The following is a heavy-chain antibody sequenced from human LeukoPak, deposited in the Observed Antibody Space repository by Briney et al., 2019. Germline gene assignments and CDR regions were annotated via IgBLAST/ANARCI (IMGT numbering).Heavy chain of an antibody. CDR1: GYTFTSYY. CDR2: INPSGGSA. V-gene: IGHV1-46*01. Sequence: ASVKVSCKASGYTFTSYYMHWVRQAPGQGLEWMGIINPSGGSASYAQKFQGRVTMTRDTSTSTVYMELSSLRSDDTAVYYCARDPSSLDNSGPYYFDYWGQGTLVTVSS. J-gene: IGHJ4*02. D-gene: IGHD3-22*01. CDR3: ARDPSSLDNSGPYYFDY.